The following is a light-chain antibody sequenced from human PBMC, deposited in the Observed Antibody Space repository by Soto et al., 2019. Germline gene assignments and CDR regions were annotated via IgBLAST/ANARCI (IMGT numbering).Light chain of an antibody. J-gene: IGKJ1*01. CDR2: WAS. CDR1: QSVLYSANNKNC. V-gene: IGKV4-1*01. CDR3: QQYYSTPRT. Sequence: DIVMTQSPDSLAVSLGERATINCKSSQSVLYSANNKNCLAWYQQKPGQPPKLLLYWASTRESGVPDRFSGSGSGTDFTLTTSSLQAEDVAVYYCQQYYSTPRTFGQGPKVEIK.